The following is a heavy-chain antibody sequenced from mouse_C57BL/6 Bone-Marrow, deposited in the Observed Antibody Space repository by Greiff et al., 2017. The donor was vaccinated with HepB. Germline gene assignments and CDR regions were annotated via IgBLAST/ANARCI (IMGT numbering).Heavy chain of an antibody. CDR2: ISSGGSYT. Sequence: EVQVVESGGDLVKPGGSLKLSCAASGFTFSSYGMSWVRQTPDKRLEWVATISSGGSYTYYPDSVKGRFTISRDNAKNTLYLQMSSLKSEDTAMYYCPRPSTGTRAMDYWGQGTSVTVSS. CDR3: PRPSTGTRAMDY. CDR1: GFTFSSYG. V-gene: IGHV5-6*01. J-gene: IGHJ4*01. D-gene: IGHD4-1*02.